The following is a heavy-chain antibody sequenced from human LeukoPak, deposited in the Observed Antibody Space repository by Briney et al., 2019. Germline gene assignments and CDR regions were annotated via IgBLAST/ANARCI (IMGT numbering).Heavy chain of an antibody. Sequence: GRSLRLSCAASGFTFSSYAMHWVRQAPGKGLEWVSSISSSSSYIYYADSVKGRFTISRDNAKNSLYLQMNSLRAEDTAVYYCAREGDFWSGLSPGYMDVWGKGTTVTVSS. CDR1: GFTFSSYA. J-gene: IGHJ6*03. CDR2: ISSSSSYI. CDR3: AREGDFWSGLSPGYMDV. V-gene: IGHV3-21*01. D-gene: IGHD3-3*01.